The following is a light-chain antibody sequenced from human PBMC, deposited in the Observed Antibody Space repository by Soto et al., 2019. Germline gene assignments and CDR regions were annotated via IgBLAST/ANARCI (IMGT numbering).Light chain of an antibody. CDR2: DAS. V-gene: IGKV1-33*01. CDR3: QHYDHLPPLS. Sequence: DIQMTQSPSSLSASVGDRVTITCQARQDIKNYLNWYQQIPGKAPILLIYDASNLKAGGPSRFSGSGSGTHFTFIISSLQPEDVATYYCQHYDHLPPLSVGGGTKVEIK. CDR1: QDIKNY. J-gene: IGKJ4*01.